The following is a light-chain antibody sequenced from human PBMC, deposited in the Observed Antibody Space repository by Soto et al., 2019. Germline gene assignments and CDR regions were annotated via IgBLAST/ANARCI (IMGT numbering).Light chain of an antibody. Sequence: EIVLTESPPTVPLSPGERATLSCRASQSVSSSLAWYQQKPGQAPRLLIYDASNRATGIPARFSGSGSGTDFTLTISRLEPEDFAVYYCQQYGNWVPTFGQGTKV. V-gene: IGKV3-11*01. CDR3: QQYGNWVPT. CDR2: DAS. CDR1: QSVSSS. J-gene: IGKJ1*01.